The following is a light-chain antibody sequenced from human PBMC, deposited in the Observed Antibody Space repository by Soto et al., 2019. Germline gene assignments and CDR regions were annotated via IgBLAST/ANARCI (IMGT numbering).Light chain of an antibody. V-gene: IGKV3-20*01. CDR1: QSIDANS. J-gene: IGKJ3*01. CDR3: QQSGT. CDR2: RAY. Sequence: EIVLTQSPGTLSLSPGERATLSCRASQSIDANSLAWYQHRPGQAPRLLLYRAYARAGGVADRFSGGGSGTDFTLTISSLEPEDFAVYYCQQSGTFGPGTKVDVK.